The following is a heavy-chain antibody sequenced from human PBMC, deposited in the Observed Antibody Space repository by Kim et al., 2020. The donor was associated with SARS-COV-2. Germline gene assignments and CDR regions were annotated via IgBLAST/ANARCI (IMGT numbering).Heavy chain of an antibody. V-gene: IGHV3-53*04. CDR1: GFTVSSNY. CDR3: ARGYSGYDAPFDY. D-gene: IGHD5-12*01. J-gene: IGHJ4*02. Sequence: GGSLRLSCAASGFTVSSNYMSWVRQAPGKGLEWVSVIYSGGSTDYADSVKGRFTISRHNSKNTLYLQMNSLRAEDTAVYYCARGYSGYDAPFDYWGQGTLVTVSS. CDR2: IYSGGST.